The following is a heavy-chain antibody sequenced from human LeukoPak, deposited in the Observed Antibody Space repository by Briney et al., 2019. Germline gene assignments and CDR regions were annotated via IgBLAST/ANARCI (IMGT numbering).Heavy chain of an antibody. J-gene: IGHJ4*02. CDR3: ARDRYNWNYAAYYFDY. V-gene: IGHV4-38-2*02. CDR2: IYHSGST. CDR1: GYSISSGYY. D-gene: IGHD1-7*01. Sequence: SETLSLTCTVSGYSISSGYYWGWIRQPPGKGLEWIGSIYHSGSTYYNPSLKSRVTISVDTSKNQFSLKLSSVTAADTAVYYCARDRYNWNYAAYYFDYWGQGTQVTVSS.